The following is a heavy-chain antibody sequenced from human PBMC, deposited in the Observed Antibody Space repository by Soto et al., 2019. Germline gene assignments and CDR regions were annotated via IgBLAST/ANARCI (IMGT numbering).Heavy chain of an antibody. V-gene: IGHV1-18*01. CDR1: GYTFTSYG. CDR2: ISAYNGNT. D-gene: IGHD2-15*01. J-gene: IGHJ5*02. CDR3: ARDPGEYCSGGSCYPNDNWFAP. Sequence: QVQLVQSGAEVKKPGASVKVSCKASGYTFTSYGISWVRQAPGQGLEWMGWISAYNGNTNYAQKLQGRVTMTTDTSTSTAYMELRSLRSDDTAVYYCARDPGEYCSGGSCYPNDNWFAPWGQGTLVTVSS.